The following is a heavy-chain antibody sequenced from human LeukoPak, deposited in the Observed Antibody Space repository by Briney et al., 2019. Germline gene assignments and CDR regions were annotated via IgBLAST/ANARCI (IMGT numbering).Heavy chain of an antibody. CDR1: GGSITSYY. CDR2: IYYTGST. V-gene: IGHV4-59*01. Sequence: SETLSLTCTVSGGSITSYYWSWIRQPPGKGLEWIGYIYYTGSTNYNPSLKSRVTISVDTSKNQFSLKLSSVSAADTAVYYCARVVVAAGSDWFDSWGQGTLVTVSS. J-gene: IGHJ5*01. D-gene: IGHD2-15*01. CDR3: ARVVVAAGSDWFDS.